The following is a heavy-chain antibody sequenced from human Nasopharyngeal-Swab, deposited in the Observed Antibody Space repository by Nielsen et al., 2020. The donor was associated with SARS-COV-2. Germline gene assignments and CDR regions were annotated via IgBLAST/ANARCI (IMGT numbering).Heavy chain of an antibody. Sequence: WVRQAPGQGLEWMGRIIPILGIANYAQKFQGRVTITAGKSTSTAYMELSSLRSEDTAVYYCATSSGYIVVVPAAIRRYYGMDVWGQGTTVTVSS. J-gene: IGHJ6*02. CDR3: ATSSGYIVVVPAAIRRYYGMDV. D-gene: IGHD2-2*01. V-gene: IGHV1-69*02. CDR2: IIPILGIA.